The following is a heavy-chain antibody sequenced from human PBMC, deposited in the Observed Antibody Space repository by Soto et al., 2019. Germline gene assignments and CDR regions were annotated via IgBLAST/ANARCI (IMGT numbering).Heavy chain of an antibody. CDR2: ISGNVGSTT. CDR3: AKHRGFVAGPFDS. D-gene: IGHD6-19*01. Sequence: EVQLLESGGGLAQPGGSLRLSCAVSGITFTNYAMVWVRQAPGKGLEWVSGISGNVGSTTHYADSVKGRFTISRDNSKNILFLQMNSLRAEDSAVYYCAKHRGFVAGPFDSWGQGTLVIVSS. CDR1: GITFTNYA. V-gene: IGHV3-23*01. J-gene: IGHJ4*02.